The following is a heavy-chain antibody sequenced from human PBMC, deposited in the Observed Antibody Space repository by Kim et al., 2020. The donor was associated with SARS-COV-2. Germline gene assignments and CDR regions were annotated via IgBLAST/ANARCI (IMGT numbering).Heavy chain of an antibody. D-gene: IGHD3-3*01. CDR2: IYYSGST. Sequence: SETLSLTCTVSGGSVSSGSYYWSWIRQPPGKGLEWIGYIYYSGSTNYNPSLKSRVTISVDTSKNQFSLKLSSVTAADTAVYYCARDSPRVVTSKYPYYYYGMDVWGQGTTVTVSS. J-gene: IGHJ6*02. CDR3: ARDSPRVVTSKYPYYYYGMDV. CDR1: GGSVSSGSYY. V-gene: IGHV4-61*01.